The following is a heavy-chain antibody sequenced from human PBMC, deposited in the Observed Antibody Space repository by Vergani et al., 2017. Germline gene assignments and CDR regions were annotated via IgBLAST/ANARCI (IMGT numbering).Heavy chain of an antibody. CDR2: IHYSENT. CDR1: FDSIRNLY. Sequence: QVQLQESGPGLVKSSETLSLTCSVSFDSIRNLYCNWIRQPPGKGLEWIGSIHYSENTNYNPSLKTRVTISVDTSKNQFSLKLSSVTATDTAVYYCARGAGRGYCSGGSCSRGGWFDPWGQGTLVTVSS. CDR3: ARGAGRGYCSGGSCSRGGWFDP. D-gene: IGHD2-15*01. V-gene: IGHV4-59*11. J-gene: IGHJ5*02.